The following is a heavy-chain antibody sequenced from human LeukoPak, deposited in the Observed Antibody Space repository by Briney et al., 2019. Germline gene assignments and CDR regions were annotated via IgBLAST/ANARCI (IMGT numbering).Heavy chain of an antibody. D-gene: IGHD3-3*01. J-gene: IGHJ4*02. CDR3: AKEGGFGVAPR. V-gene: IGHV4-38-2*02. Sequence: PSETLSLTCAVSGYSISSGYYWGWIRQPPGKGLEWIGSIYHSGSTYYNPSLKSRVTISVDTSKNQFSLKLSSVTAADTAVYYCAKEGGFGVAPRWGQGTLVTVSS. CDR1: GYSISSGYY. CDR2: IYHSGST.